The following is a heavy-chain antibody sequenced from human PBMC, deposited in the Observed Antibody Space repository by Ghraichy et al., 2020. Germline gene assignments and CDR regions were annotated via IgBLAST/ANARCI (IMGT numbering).Heavy chain of an antibody. J-gene: IGHJ3*02. CDR2: INHSGST. CDR3: ARGRRIAARPGSVAFDI. Sequence: ESLNISCAVYGGSFSGYYWSWIRQPPGKGLEWIGEINHSGSTNYNPSLKSRVTISVDTSKNQFSLKLSSVTAADTAVYYCARGRRIAARPGSVAFDIWGQGTMVTVSS. V-gene: IGHV4-34*01. CDR1: GGSFSGYY. D-gene: IGHD6-6*01.